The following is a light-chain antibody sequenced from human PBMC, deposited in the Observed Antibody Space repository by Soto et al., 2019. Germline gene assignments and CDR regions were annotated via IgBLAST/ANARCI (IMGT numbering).Light chain of an antibody. V-gene: IGLV8-61*01. CDR3: VLFQHGGINWV. CDR2: STN. J-gene: IGLJ3*02. Sequence: QAVVTQEPSVSVSPGGTGTLTCGLSSGSVSTSNYPSWYQQTPGQAPRTLIYSTNTRSSGVPDRFSGSIVGNKAALTITGTQADDDSDYYCVLFQHGGINWVFGGGTKLTVL. CDR1: SGSVSTSNY.